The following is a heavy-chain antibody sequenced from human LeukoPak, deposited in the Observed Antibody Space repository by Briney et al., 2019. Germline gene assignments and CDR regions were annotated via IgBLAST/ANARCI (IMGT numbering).Heavy chain of an antibody. D-gene: IGHD5-24*01. J-gene: IGHJ4*02. CDR3: VTQVDATTIFDY. Sequence: GGSLRLSCAASGIIVSSNYLSWVRQAPGKGLEWVSAIYREGTPYYTDSVKGRFTIPRDNSKNTMYLQMNSLRAEDTAVYYCVTQVDATTIFDYWGQGTLVTVSS. CDR1: GIIVSSNY. V-gene: IGHV3-66*02. CDR2: IYREGTP.